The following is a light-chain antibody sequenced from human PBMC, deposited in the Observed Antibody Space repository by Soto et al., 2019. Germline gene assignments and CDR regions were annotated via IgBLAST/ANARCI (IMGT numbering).Light chain of an antibody. J-gene: IGKJ2*01. V-gene: IGKV1-5*01. CDR3: HQYATSSPT. CDR2: GAS. CDR1: QSISYW. Sequence: DIQMTQSPSTLSASVGDRVTITCRASQSISYWLAWYQQRPRKAPKLLIFGASSLESGVPSRFSGSGSGTEFTLTISSLQPADFATYYCHQYATSSPTVGQGTKLEIK.